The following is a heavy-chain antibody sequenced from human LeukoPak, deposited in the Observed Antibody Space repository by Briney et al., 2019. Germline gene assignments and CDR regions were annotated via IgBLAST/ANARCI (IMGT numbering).Heavy chain of an antibody. CDR2: ISWNSGSI. CDR1: GFTFDDYA. CDR3: ARDSILWKRWLQFIGASTGAFDI. J-gene: IGHJ3*02. V-gene: IGHV3-9*01. Sequence: GGSLRLSCAASGFTFDDYAMHWVRQAPGKGLEWVSGISWNSGSIGYADSVKGRFTISRDNAKNSLYLQMNSLRAEDTAVYYCARDSILWKRWLQFIGASTGAFDIWGQGTMVTVSS. D-gene: IGHD5-24*01.